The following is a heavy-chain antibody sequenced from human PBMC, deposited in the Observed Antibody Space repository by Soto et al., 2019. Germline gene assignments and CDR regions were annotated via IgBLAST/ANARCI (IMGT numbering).Heavy chain of an antibody. V-gene: IGHV4-59*01. Sequence: SETLSLTCTVSGGSISSYYWSWIRQPPGKGLEWIGYIYYSGSTNYNPSLKSRVTISVDTSKNQFSLKLSSVTAADTAVYYCAREGYSSRWHAWGAFDIWGQGTTVTVSS. CDR1: GGSISSYY. J-gene: IGHJ3*02. D-gene: IGHD6-13*01. CDR3: AREGYSSRWHAWGAFDI. CDR2: IYYSGST.